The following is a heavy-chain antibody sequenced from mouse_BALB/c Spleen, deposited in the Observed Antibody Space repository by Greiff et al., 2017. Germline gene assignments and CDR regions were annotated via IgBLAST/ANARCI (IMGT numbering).Heavy chain of an antibody. CDR2: IDPANGNT. CDR1: GFNIKDTY. J-gene: IGHJ1*01. D-gene: IGHD1-1*01. V-gene: IGHV14-3*02. CDR3: ARDYYGSSGGYFDV. Sequence: EVKLVESGAELVKPGASVKLSCTASGFNIKDTYMHWVKQRPEQGLEWIGRIDPANGNTKYDPKFQGKATITADTSSNTAYLQLSSLTSEDTAVYYCARDYYGSSGGYFDVWGAGTTVTVSS.